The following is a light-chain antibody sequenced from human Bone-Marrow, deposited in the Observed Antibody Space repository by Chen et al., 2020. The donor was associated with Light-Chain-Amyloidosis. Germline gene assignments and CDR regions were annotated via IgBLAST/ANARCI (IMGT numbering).Light chain of an antibody. CDR2: RNT. CDR3: AACDGSLSGYV. J-gene: IGLJ1*01. Sequence: QTVLTDPPAPSVTPGQMFTISSFGASTNIAINNVYWYQHCPGAAPNLLIHRNTQRPSVVPDRFSASKSGTSAFLAIGGRQSEDEADYYCAACDGSLSGYVFGTGTKVIVL. CDR1: STNIAINN. V-gene: IGLV1-47*01.